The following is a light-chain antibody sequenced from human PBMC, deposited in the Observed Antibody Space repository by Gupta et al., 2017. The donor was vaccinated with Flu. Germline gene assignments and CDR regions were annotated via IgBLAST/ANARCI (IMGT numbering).Light chain of an antibody. CDR2: GAI. J-gene: IGKJ3*01. CDR3: EQDNTWHL. V-gene: IGKV3-15*01. CDR1: QSISIN. Sequence: SPATLSVSPGDRVTRSCRASQSISINLAWYQQKPGRAPRLLIYGAIHRAAGIPERYSGSGSGTEFTLTITSRQSEDFAVYCWEQDNTWHLFGHGTKVDIK.